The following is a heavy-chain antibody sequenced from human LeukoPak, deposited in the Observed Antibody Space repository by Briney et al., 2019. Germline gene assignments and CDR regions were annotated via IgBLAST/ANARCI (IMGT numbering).Heavy chain of an antibody. J-gene: IGHJ4*02. CDR3: ARSGASFGTSEY. CDR2: IYYSGTT. Sequence: PSETQSLTCTVSGGSISRYYWSWIRQPPGKGLEWIGYIYYSGTTNYNPSLKSRVTISLDTSTNQFSLKLNSVTAADTTVYYCARSGASFGTSEYWGQGTLVTLSS. D-gene: IGHD5-18*01. V-gene: IGHV4-59*01. CDR1: GGSISRYY.